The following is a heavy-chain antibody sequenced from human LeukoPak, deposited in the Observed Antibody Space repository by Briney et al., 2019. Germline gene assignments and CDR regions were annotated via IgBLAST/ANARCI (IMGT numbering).Heavy chain of an antibody. V-gene: IGHV4-4*07. CDR1: GYSIISDYF. CDR2: IYTSGST. J-gene: IGHJ5*02. D-gene: IGHD5-12*01. CDR3: ARDLGYDRTYWFDP. Sequence: SETLSLTCTVSGYSIISDYFWGWIRQPPGKGLEWIGRIYTSGSTNYNPSLKSRVTMSVDTSKNQFSLKLSSVTAADTAVYYCARDLGYDRTYWFDPWGQGTLVTVSS.